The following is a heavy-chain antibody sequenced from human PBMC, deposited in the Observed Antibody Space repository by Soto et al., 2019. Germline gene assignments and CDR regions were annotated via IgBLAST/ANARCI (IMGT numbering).Heavy chain of an antibody. Sequence: ASVKVSCKASGYTFTSYDINWVRQATGQGLEWMGWMNPNSGNTGYAQKFQGRVTMTRNTSISTAYMELSSLRSEDTAVYYCAIAPRFGELLNWFDPWGQGTLVTAPQ. V-gene: IGHV1-8*01. CDR2: MNPNSGNT. CDR1: GYTFTSYD. CDR3: AIAPRFGELLNWFDP. D-gene: IGHD3-10*01. J-gene: IGHJ5*02.